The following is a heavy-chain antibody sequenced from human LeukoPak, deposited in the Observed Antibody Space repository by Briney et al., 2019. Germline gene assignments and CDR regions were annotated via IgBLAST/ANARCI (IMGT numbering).Heavy chain of an antibody. CDR3: ARDRGLYGDYGYFQH. V-gene: IGHV3-30-3*01. Sequence: PGRSLRLSCAASGFTFSSYAMHWVRQAPGKGLEWVAVISYDGSNKYYADSVKGRFTISRDNSKNTPYLQMNSLRAEDTAVYYCARDRGLYGDYGYFQHWGQGTLVTVSS. J-gene: IGHJ1*01. CDR2: ISYDGSNK. D-gene: IGHD4-17*01. CDR1: GFTFSSYA.